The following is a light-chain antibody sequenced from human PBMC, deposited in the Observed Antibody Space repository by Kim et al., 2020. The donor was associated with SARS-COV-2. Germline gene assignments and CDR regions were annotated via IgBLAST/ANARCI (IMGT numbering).Light chain of an antibody. V-gene: IGLV1-44*01. CDR2: SND. Sequence: QSVLTQPPSASGTPGQRGTISCSGSRSNIGSNVVNWYQQLPGTAPKLLIYSNDYRPSGVPARFSGSKSGTSASLAISGLQSEDEADYYCVAWDDSLNGSVFGGGTKVTVL. J-gene: IGLJ3*02. CDR3: VAWDDSLNGSV. CDR1: RSNIGSNV.